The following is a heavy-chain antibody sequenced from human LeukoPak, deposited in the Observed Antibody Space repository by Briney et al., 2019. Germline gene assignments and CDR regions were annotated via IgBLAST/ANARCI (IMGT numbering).Heavy chain of an antibody. V-gene: IGHV4-34*04. D-gene: IGHD6-19*01. CDR1: VGSFSGYY. CDR3: ARNHLTSSGRSFDP. Sequence: PSESLSLTCAVYVGSFSGYYWSWIRQPPGKGLEWIWEINHSGSTNNNPSPTSRATLSVDTSNNQFSLILNSVTAEDTALYYCARNHLTSSGRSFDPCGQGTLVTVSS. CDR2: INHSGST. J-gene: IGHJ5*02.